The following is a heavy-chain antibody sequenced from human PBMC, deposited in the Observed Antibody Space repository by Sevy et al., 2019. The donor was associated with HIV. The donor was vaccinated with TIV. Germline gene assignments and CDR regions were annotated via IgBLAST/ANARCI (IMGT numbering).Heavy chain of an antibody. CDR3: AREGGVATTGDHDAFDI. CDR2: IIPIFGTP. J-gene: IGHJ3*02. D-gene: IGHD7-27*01. Sequence: ASVKVSCKASGDTFSTYGLSWVRQAPGQGLEWMGGIIPIFGTPNYSQKFQGSVTITADESASTAYMELSSLRSEDTAMYYGAREGGVATTGDHDAFDIWGHGTLVTVSS. V-gene: IGHV1-69*13. CDR1: GDTFSTYG.